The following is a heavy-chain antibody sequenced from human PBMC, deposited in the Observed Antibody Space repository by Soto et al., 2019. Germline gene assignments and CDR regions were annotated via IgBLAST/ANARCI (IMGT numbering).Heavy chain of an antibody. CDR2: IYYSGST. V-gene: IGHV4-31*03. J-gene: IGHJ4*02. CDR1: GGSISSGGYY. D-gene: IGHD2-15*01. CDR3: ARDRECSGGTCYNYFDY. Sequence: SETLSLTCTVSGGSISSGGYYWSWIRQHAGKGLEWIGYIYYSGSTYYNPSLKSRVTISVDTSKNQFSLKLSSVTAADTAVYYCARDRECSGGTCYNYFDYWGQGTLVTVSS.